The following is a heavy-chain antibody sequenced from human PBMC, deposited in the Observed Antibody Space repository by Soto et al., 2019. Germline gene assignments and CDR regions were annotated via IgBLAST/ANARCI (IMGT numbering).Heavy chain of an antibody. D-gene: IGHD5-12*01. V-gene: IGHV4-30-2*01. CDR1: GASITYGGYY. CDR3: ARGGGHDPLDY. CDR2: ISHLENT. Sequence: PSETRSLTCTFSGASITYGGYYRSWIRHPPGKGLEWIGYISHLENTCYNPSFQSRLTLSIERGKNQFSLKLASLTAADTAVYYCARGGGHDPLDYWGKGSMVTVSS. J-gene: IGHJ4*02.